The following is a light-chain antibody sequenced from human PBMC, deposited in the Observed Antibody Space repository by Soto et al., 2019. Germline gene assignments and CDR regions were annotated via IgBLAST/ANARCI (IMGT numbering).Light chain of an antibody. V-gene: IGLV2-14*01. CDR2: EVN. J-gene: IGLJ1*01. CDR1: SSDIGAYDY. CDR3: SSYGSSGTSV. Sequence: QSALAQPASLSGSPGQSITISCTGTSSDIGAYDYVSWFQQHPGKAPKLMISEVNNRPSGVSNRFSGSKSGNTAYLTISGLQVEDEAYYYCSSYGSSGTSVFGTGTKVTV.